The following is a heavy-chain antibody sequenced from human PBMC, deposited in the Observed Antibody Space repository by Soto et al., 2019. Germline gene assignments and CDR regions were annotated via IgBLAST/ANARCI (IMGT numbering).Heavy chain of an antibody. CDR3: ARGRVAAANFPFDY. CDR2: ISGSSSYI. Sequence: EVQLVQSGGGLVKPGGSLRLSCAASGFTFNDYSMNWVRQAPGKGLEWVSSISGSSSYIYYADSLKGRFTVSRDNAKNSPHLQMNSLRAEDTAVYYCARGRVAAANFPFDYWGQGTLVTVSS. V-gene: IGHV3-21*01. CDR1: GFTFNDYS. J-gene: IGHJ4*02. D-gene: IGHD6-13*01.